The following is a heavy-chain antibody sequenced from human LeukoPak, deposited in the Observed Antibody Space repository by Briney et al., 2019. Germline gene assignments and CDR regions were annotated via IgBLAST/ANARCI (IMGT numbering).Heavy chain of an antibody. CDR2: ISGSGGST. J-gene: IGHJ5*02. D-gene: IGHD3-3*01. CDR1: GFTFSSYA. CDR3: AKDSDSRYDFWSGLNWFDP. Sequence: PGGSLRLSCAASGFTFSSYAMSWVRQAPGKGLEWVSAISGSGGSTYYADSVKGRFTISRDNSKNTLYLQMNSLRAEDTAVYYCAKDSDSRYDFWSGLNWFDPRGQGTLVTVSS. V-gene: IGHV3-23*01.